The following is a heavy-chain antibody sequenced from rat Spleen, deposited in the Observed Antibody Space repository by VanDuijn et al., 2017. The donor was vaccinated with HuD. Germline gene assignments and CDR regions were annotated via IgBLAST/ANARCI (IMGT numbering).Heavy chain of an antibody. CDR1: GFTFNNYW. V-gene: IGHV5-31*01. CDR2: ITNTGGST. CDR3: TRVDSSYIYDWFAY. J-gene: IGHJ3*01. Sequence: EVQLVESGGGLVQPGRSLKLSCVASGFTFNNYWMTWIRQAPGKGLEWVASITNTGGSTYYPDSVKGRFTISRDNAKSTLYLQMNSLRSEDTATYYCTRVDSSYIYDWFAYWGQGTLVTVSS. D-gene: IGHD1-2*01.